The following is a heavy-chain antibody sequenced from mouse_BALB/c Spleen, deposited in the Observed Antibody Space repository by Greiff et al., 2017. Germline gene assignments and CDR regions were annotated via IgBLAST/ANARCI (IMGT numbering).Heavy chain of an antibody. CDR3: ARAPDGYSFAY. D-gene: IGHD2-3*01. Sequence: EVKLMESGGGLVQPGGSRKLSCAASGFTFSSFGMHWVRQAPEKGLEWVAYISSGSSTIYYADTVKGRFTISRDNPKNILYLQMSSLRSEDTAMYYCARAPDGYSFAYWGQGTLVTVSA. CDR1: GFTFSSFG. J-gene: IGHJ3*01. V-gene: IGHV5-17*02. CDR2: ISSGSSTI.